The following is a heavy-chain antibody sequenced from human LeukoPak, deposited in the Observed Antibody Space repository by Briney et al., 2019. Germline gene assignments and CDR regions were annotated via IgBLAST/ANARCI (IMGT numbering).Heavy chain of an antibody. CDR3: AKTVVVVPAAPQGGWFDP. D-gene: IGHD2-2*01. J-gene: IGHJ5*02. Sequence: GGSLRLSCAASGFTFRSYAMSWVRQAPGKGLEWVSAISGSGGSTYYADSVKGRFTISRDNSKNTLYLKMNSLRAEDTAVYYCAKTVVVVPAAPQGGWFDPWGQGTLVTVSS. V-gene: IGHV3-23*01. CDR1: GFTFRSYA. CDR2: ISGSGGST.